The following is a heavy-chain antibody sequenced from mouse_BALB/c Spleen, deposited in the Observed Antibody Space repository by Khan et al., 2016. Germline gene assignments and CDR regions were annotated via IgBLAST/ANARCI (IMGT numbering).Heavy chain of an antibody. CDR2: ISYSGST. D-gene: IGHD1-1*01. CDR3: ARWYYYSYYYAMDY. CDR1: GYSITSDYA. V-gene: IGHV3-2*02. Sequence: EVQLQESGPGLVKPSQSLSLTCTVTGYSITSDYAWNWIRQFPGNKLEWMGYISYSGSTSYNPSLKSRFSITRDTSKNALFLQLNSGTAEDTATYYCARWYYYSYYYAMDYWGQGTSVTVAS. J-gene: IGHJ4*01.